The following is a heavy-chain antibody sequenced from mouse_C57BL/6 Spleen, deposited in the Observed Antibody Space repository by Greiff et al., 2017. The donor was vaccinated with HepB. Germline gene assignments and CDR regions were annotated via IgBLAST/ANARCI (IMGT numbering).Heavy chain of an antibody. CDR2: IYPGDGDT. Sequence: QVQLKQSGAELVKPGASVKISCKASGYAFSSYWMNWVKQRPGKGLEWIGQIYPGDGDTNYNGKFKGKATLTADKSSSTAYMQLSSLTSEDSAVYFCARRVGDYSFDYWGQGTTLTVSS. D-gene: IGHD1-1*02. CDR1: GYAFSSYW. CDR3: ARRVGDYSFDY. V-gene: IGHV1-80*01. J-gene: IGHJ2*01.